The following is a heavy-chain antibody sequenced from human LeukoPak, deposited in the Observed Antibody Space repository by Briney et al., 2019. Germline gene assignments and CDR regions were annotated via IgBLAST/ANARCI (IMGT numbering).Heavy chain of an antibody. CDR3: ARDCSGGSCYLAADY. Sequence: GGSLRLSCAASGFTFSSYSMNWVRQAPGKGLEWVSSISSSSSYIYYADSVKGRFTISRDNAKNSLYLQMNSPRAEDTAVYYCARDCSGGSCYLAADYWGQGTLVTVSS. J-gene: IGHJ4*02. CDR2: ISSSSSYI. D-gene: IGHD2-15*01. CDR1: GFTFSSYS. V-gene: IGHV3-21*01.